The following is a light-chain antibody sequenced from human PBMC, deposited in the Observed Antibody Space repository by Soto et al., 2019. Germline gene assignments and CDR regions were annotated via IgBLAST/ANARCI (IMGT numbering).Light chain of an antibody. CDR1: SSDVGSYNL. V-gene: IGLV2-23*01. Sequence: QSVLTQPASVSGSPGQSITISCTGTSSDVGSYNLVSWYQQLPGKAPKLLIYEGSKRPSGVSKRFSGSKSGNTASLTISVLQAEDEADYYCCSYAIGSTLVFGGGTQLTVL. CDR2: EGS. CDR3: CSYAIGSTLV. J-gene: IGLJ2*01.